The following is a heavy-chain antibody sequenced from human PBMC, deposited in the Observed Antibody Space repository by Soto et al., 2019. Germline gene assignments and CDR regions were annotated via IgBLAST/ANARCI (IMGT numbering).Heavy chain of an antibody. CDR3: ARTTVTGTIYYFDP. CDR1: GYSFTDYY. CDR2: IIANTGGT. Sequence: ASVKVSCKASGYSFTDYYIQWVRQAPGQGLEWMGWIIANTGGTKFGQKFQGRVTMTRDTSINTAYMELSSLTSDDTAVYYCARTTVTGTIYYFDPWGQGTLVTVSS. D-gene: IGHD6-19*01. J-gene: IGHJ4*02. V-gene: IGHV1-2*02.